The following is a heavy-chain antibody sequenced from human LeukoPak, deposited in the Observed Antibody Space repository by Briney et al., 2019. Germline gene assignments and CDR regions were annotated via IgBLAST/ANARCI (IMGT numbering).Heavy chain of an antibody. V-gene: IGHV1-2*02. D-gene: IGHD3-16*01. Sequence: ASVKVSCKASGYTFTGYYMHWVRQAPGQGLEWMGWSNPNSGGTNYAQKFQGRVTMTRDTSISTAYMELSRLRSDDTAVYYCARSLFPIMMTFGGVSGGNYWGQGTLVTVSS. CDR3: ARSLFPIMMTFGGVSGGNY. CDR2: SNPNSGGT. CDR1: GYTFTGYY. J-gene: IGHJ4*02.